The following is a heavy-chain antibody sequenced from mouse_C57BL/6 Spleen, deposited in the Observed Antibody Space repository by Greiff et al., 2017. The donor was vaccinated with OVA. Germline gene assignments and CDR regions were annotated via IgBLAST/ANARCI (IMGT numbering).Heavy chain of an antibody. CDR2: INPSSGYT. J-gene: IGHJ4*01. D-gene: IGHD2-5*01. CDR3: ATYSNPYYYAMDY. Sequence: VQLQQSGAELARPGASVKMSCKASGYTFTSYTMHWVKQRPGQGLEWIGYINPSSGYTKYNQKFKDKATLTADKSSSTAYMQLSSLTSEDSAVYYCATYSNPYYYAMDYWGQGTSVTVSS. V-gene: IGHV1-4*01. CDR1: GYTFTSYT.